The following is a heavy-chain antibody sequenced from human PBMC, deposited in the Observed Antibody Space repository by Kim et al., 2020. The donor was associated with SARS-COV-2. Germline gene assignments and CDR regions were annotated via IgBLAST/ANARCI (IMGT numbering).Heavy chain of an antibody. CDR2: DSDT. J-gene: IGHJ4*02. V-gene: IGHV5-51*01. CDR3: ARHRDFDY. Sequence: DSDTRYRPSFQGQVTISADKSISTAYLQWSSLKASDTAMYYCARHRDFDYWGQGTLVTVSS.